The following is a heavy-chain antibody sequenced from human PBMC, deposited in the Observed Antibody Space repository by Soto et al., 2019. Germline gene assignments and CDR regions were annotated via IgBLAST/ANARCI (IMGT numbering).Heavy chain of an antibody. CDR2: IYSGGST. CDR3: ARFVRSCSATTCSTRADV. CDR1: GGFVNSDTHS. J-gene: IGHJ6*02. D-gene: IGHD2-2*01. V-gene: IGHV4-61*01. Sequence: SETLSLTCAVSGGFVNSDTHSWSWIRQTPGKRLEWIGFIYSGGSTKNPSLRSRVTMSVDTSKNQFSLKLRSVIVADTAVYHCARFVRSCSATTCSTRADVWGQGITVTSP.